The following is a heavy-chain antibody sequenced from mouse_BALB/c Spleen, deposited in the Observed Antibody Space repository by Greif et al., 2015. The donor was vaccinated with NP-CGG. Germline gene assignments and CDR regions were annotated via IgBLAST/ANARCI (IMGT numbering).Heavy chain of an antibody. CDR1: GYTFTSYW. J-gene: IGHJ3*01. Sequence: VQLQQSGAELAKPGASVKMSCKASGYTFTSYWMHWVEQRPGQGLEWIGYINPSTGYTEYNQKFKDKATLTADKFSSTAYMQLSSLTSEDSAVYYCARGEVTTAYWGQGTLVTVSA. D-gene: IGHD2-2*01. CDR3: ARGEVTTAY. CDR2: INPSTGYT. V-gene: IGHV1-7*01.